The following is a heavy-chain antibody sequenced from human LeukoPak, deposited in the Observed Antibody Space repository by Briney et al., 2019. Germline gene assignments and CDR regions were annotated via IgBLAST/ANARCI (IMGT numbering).Heavy chain of an antibody. CDR1: GFTFSDYA. J-gene: IGHJ4*02. CDR2: ISGSAHKI. D-gene: IGHD5-12*01. Sequence: GGSLRLSCVVSGFTFSDYAMSWVRQAPEKGLDWVSVISGSAHKIRYADSVKGRFTISRDNSKNTVSLQINNLRAEDTAVYYCARGYSGDDDFFYWGQGTLVTVSS. V-gene: IGHV3-23*01. CDR3: ARGYSGDDDFFY.